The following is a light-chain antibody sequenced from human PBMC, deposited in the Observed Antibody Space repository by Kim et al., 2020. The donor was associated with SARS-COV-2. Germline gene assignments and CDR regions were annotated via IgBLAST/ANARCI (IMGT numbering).Light chain of an antibody. J-gene: IGKJ2*01. CDR3: QQCNNWPYT. CDR2: GAS. Sequence: SVSPGERATLSCRASQSVSSNLAWYQQKPGQAPRLLIYGASTRATGIPARFSGSGSGTEFTLTISSLQSEDFAVYYCQQCNNWPYTFGQGTKLEI. CDR1: QSVSSN. V-gene: IGKV3-15*01.